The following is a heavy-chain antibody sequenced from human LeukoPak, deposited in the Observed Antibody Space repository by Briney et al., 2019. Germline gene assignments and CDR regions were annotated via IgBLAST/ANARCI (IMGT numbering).Heavy chain of an antibody. D-gene: IGHD3-3*01. CDR2: ISGSGGST. CDR1: GFTFSSYA. J-gene: IGHJ4*02. V-gene: IGHV3-23*01. Sequence: PGGSLRLSCADSGFTFSSYAMSWVRQAPGKGLEGVSAISGSGGSTYYADSVTGRFTISRDNSKNTLYLQMNSLRAEDTAVYYCAKDRRGPRYDHLYYFDYWGQGTLVTVSS. CDR3: AKDRRGPRYDHLYYFDY.